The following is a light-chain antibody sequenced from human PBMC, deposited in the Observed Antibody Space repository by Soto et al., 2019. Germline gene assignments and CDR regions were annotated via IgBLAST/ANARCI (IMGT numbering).Light chain of an antibody. J-gene: IGLJ1*01. V-gene: IGLV2-14*01. CDR2: EVS. CDR3: GSYSGRYTFV. CDR1: SSDVGGYNY. Sequence: QSALTQPASVSGSPGQSITISCTGTSSDVGGYNYVSWYQQHPGQAPKLMIFEVSNRPSGVSNRFSGSKSGNTASLTISGLQPEDEADYYCGSYSGRYTFVFGTGTKLTVL.